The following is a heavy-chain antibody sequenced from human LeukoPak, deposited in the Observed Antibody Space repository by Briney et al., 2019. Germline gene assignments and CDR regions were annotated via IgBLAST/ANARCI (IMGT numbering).Heavy chain of an antibody. Sequence: ASVKVSCKASGGTFGSYVISWVRQAPGQGLEWMGGIIPIFGTANYAQKFQGRVTITADKSTSTAYMELSSLRSEDTAVFYCARAVELWSNWFDPWGQGTLVTVSS. J-gene: IGHJ5*02. CDR1: GGTFGSYV. CDR3: ARAVELWSNWFDP. CDR2: IIPIFGTA. V-gene: IGHV1-69*06. D-gene: IGHD5-18*01.